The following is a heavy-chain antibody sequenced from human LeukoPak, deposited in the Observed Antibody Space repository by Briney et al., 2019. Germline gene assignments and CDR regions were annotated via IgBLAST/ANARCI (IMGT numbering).Heavy chain of an antibody. CDR3: ARGEWSSSPFDY. D-gene: IGHD6-6*01. CDR2: IYSDNT. J-gene: IGHJ4*02. Sequence: TGGSLRLSCTVSGFTVSSNSMSWVRQAPGKGLEWVSFIYSDNTHYSDSVKGRFTISRDNSKNTLYLQMNSLRAEDTAVYYCARGEWSSSPFDYWGQGTLVTVSS. CDR1: GFTVSSNS. V-gene: IGHV3-53*01.